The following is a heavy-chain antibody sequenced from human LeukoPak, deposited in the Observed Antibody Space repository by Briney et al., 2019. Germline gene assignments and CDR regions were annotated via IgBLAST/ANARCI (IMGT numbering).Heavy chain of an antibody. CDR2: ISTSSSYI. CDR1: GFTFSSYS. Sequence: PGGSLRLSCAASGFTFSSYSMNWVRQAPEKGLEWVSSISTSSSYIYYADSVKGRFTISRDNARNSLYLQMNSLRAEDTAVYYCAASGSSGYYYAAGYFDYWGQGTLVTVSS. CDR3: AASGSSGYYYAAGYFDY. J-gene: IGHJ4*02. D-gene: IGHD3-22*01. V-gene: IGHV3-21*01.